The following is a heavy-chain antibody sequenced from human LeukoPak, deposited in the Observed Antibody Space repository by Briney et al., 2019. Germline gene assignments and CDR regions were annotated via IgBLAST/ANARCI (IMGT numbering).Heavy chain of an antibody. CDR3: ARGLYYMDV. Sequence: PGGSLRLSCAASGFTFSTHTVAWVRQAPGKGLECLSYIGGSTSVIYYADSVRGRFTISRDNAKNSLYLQMNSLKAEDTAVYYCARGLYYMDVWGKGTTVTVSS. CDR1: GFTFSTHT. V-gene: IGHV3-48*01. J-gene: IGHJ6*03. CDR2: IGGSTSVI.